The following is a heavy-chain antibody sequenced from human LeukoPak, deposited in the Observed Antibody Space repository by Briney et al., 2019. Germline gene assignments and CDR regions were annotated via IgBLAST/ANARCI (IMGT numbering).Heavy chain of an antibody. J-gene: IGHJ2*01. D-gene: IGHD2-2*01. CDR3: ARELGYCSSTSCSRYFDL. CDR2: ISAYNGNT. V-gene: IGHV1-18*01. Sequence: ASVKVSCKASGYTFTSYGISWVRQAPGQWLEWMGWISAYNGNTNYAQKLQGRVTMTTDTSTSTAYMELRSLRSDDTAVYYCARELGYCSSTSCSRYFDLWGRGTLVTVSS. CDR1: GYTFTSYG.